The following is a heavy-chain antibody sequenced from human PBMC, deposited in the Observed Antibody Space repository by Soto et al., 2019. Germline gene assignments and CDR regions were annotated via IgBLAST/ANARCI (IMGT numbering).Heavy chain of an antibody. CDR2: IYYSGST. CDR3: ASTSENYDILTGYFLDYYYYMDV. D-gene: IGHD3-9*01. J-gene: IGHJ6*03. Sequence: SETLSLTCTVSGGSISSSSYYWGWIRQPPGKGLEWIGSIYYSGSTYYNPSLKSRITISVDTSKNQFSLKLSSVTAADTAVYYCASTSENYDILTGYFLDYYYYMDVWGKGTTVTVSS. CDR1: GGSISSSSYY. V-gene: IGHV4-39*01.